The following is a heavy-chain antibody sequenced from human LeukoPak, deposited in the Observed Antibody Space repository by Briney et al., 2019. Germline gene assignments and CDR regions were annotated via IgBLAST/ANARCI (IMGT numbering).Heavy chain of an antibody. Sequence: ASVKVSCKASGYTFTIYDINWVRQATGQGLEWMGWMNPNSGNTGYAQKFQGRVTMTRNTSISTAYMELSSLRSEDTAVYYCASKAGSSGWYNYYYYYGMDVWGQGTTVTVSS. CDR2: MNPNSGNT. V-gene: IGHV1-8*01. J-gene: IGHJ6*02. D-gene: IGHD6-19*01. CDR1: GYTFTIYD. CDR3: ASKAGSSGWYNYYYYYGMDV.